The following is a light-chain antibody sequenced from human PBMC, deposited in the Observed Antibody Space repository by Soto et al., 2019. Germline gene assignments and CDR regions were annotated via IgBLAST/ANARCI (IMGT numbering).Light chain of an antibody. CDR2: GAS. J-gene: IGKJ1*01. Sequence: EIVMTQSPVTLSVSPGERATLSCRASHHVATNLAWYQQKPGQAPRLLIYGASTRATGISARFSGSGSGTEFPPTISSLQSADFAVSYCPQYPPRPPWTFAQGPKV. CDR1: HHVATN. CDR3: PQYPPRPPWT. V-gene: IGKV3-15*01.